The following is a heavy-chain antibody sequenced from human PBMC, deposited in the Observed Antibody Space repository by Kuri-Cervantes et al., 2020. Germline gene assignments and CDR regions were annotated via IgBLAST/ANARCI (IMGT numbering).Heavy chain of an antibody. CDR3: ARDQSFSSGCVDY. J-gene: IGHJ4*02. CDR2: INHSGST. Sequence: GSLRLSCAVYGGSFSGYYWSWIRQPPGKGLEWIGEINHSGSTNYNPSLKSRVTISVDTSKNQFSLKLSSVTAADTAVYYCARDQSFSSGCVDYWGQGTLVTVSS. D-gene: IGHD6-19*01. CDR1: GGSFSGYY. V-gene: IGHV4-34*01.